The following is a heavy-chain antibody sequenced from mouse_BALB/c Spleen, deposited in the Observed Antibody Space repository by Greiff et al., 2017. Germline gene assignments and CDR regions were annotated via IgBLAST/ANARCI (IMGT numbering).Heavy chain of an antibody. J-gene: IGHJ1*01. CDR2: INPSNGGT. V-gene: IGHV1S81*02. D-gene: IGHD2-4*01. CDR3: TRALGDYDWYFDV. CDR1: GYTFTSYY. Sequence: QVQLKQPGAELVKPGASVKLSCKASGYTFTSYYMYWVKQRPGQGLEWIGGINPSNGGTNFNEKFKSKATLTVDKSSSTAYMQLSSLTSEDSAVYYCTRALGDYDWYFDVWGAGTTVTVSS.